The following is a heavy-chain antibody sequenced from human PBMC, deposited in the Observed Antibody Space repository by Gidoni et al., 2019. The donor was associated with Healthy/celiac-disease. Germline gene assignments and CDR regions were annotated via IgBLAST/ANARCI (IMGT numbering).Heavy chain of an antibody. CDR2: IRRSSSYT. D-gene: IGHD5-18*01. J-gene: IGHJ4*02. CDR3: ARLWGYSYGRDY. V-gene: IGHV3-11*05. CDR1: AFTFSDYY. Sequence: QVQLVESGGGLVKPGGPSSRFCEDSAFTFSDYYMSWTRQAPGKGLEWVSYIRRSSSYTNYTDSVKGRFTISRDNAKNSLYLQMNSLGAEDTAVYYCARLWGYSYGRDYWGQGTLVTVSS.